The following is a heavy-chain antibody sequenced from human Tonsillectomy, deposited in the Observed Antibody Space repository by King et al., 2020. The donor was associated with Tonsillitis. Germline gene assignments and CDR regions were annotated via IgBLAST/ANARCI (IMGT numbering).Heavy chain of an antibody. CDR3: ARDLAAAGTTLDY. Sequence: QLVQSGAEVKKPGSSVKVSCKASGGTFSSYAISWVRQAPGQGLEWMGRIIPILGITNYAQILQGRVTITADKSTSTAYMELSSLRSEDTAVYYCARDLAAAGTTLDYWGQGTLVTVSS. D-gene: IGHD6-13*01. J-gene: IGHJ4*02. CDR2: IIPILGIT. V-gene: IGHV1-69*04. CDR1: GGTFSSYA.